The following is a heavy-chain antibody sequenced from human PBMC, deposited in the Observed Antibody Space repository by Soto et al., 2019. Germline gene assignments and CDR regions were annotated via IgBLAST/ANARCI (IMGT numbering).Heavy chain of an antibody. CDR3: ARGRYSYGTRWFDP. J-gene: IGHJ5*02. CDR2: IIPIFGTA. D-gene: IGHD5-18*01. V-gene: IGHV1-69*13. CDR1: GGTFSSYA. Sequence: SVKVSCKASGGTFSSYAISWVRQAPGQGLEWMGGIIPIFGTANYAQKFQGRVTITADESTSTAYMELSSLRSEDTAVYYCARGRYSYGTRWFDPWGQRTLVTVS.